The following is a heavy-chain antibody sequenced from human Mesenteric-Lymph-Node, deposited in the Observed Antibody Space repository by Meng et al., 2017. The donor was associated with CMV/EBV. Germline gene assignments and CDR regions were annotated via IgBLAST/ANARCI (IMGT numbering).Heavy chain of an antibody. V-gene: IGHV3-21*01. D-gene: IGHD6-19*01. CDR2: ISSSSSYI. Sequence: GESLKISCAASGFTFSNYGMHWVRQAPGKGLEWVSSISSSSSYIYYADSVKGRFTISRDNAKNSLYLQMNSLRAEDTAVYYCARVKAVAGEPLDYWGQGTLVTVSS. CDR1: GFTFSNYG. CDR3: ARVKAVAGEPLDY. J-gene: IGHJ4*02.